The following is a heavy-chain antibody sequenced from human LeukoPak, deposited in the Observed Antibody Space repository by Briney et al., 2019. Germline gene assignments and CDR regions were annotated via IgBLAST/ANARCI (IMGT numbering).Heavy chain of an antibody. V-gene: IGHV3-48*01. CDR1: GFTFSSYS. CDR3: ARAGTYNFFDY. Sequence: PGGSLRLSCAASGFTFSSYSMNWVRQSPGKGLEWVSYVVSGSSTIYYADSVKGRFTISRDNAKNSLYLQMNSLRAEDTAVYYCARAGTYNFFDYWGQGTLVTVYS. CDR2: VVSGSSTI. J-gene: IGHJ4*02. D-gene: IGHD1-1*01.